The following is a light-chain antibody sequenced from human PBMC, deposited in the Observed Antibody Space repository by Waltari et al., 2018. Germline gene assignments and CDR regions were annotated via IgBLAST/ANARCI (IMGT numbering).Light chain of an antibody. J-gene: IGLJ1*01. V-gene: IGLV2-14*04. Sequence: YQLFAGRAPRVLVLGVSQRPSGVPSRVSGSRSGNTASLTISGLQVEDEADYYCSSFSPSFSYGFGTGTTVTVL. CDR2: GVS. CDR3: SSFSPSFSYG.